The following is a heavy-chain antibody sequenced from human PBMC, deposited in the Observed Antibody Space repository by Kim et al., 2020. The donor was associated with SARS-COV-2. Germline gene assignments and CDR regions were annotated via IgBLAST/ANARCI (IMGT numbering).Heavy chain of an antibody. CDR2: IYHSGGT. CDR3: ARVTQMVTAAGEIHNWFDP. Sequence: SETLSLTCTVSSGSISSGGHYWSWIRQPPGKGLEWIGYIYHSGGTNHSPSLKSRVTISVDASENPFSLKLTSVTAADTAVYFCARVTQMVTAAGEIHNWFDPCGPGALVTVSS. D-gene: IGHD2-21*02. V-gene: IGHV4-61*08. J-gene: IGHJ5*02. CDR1: SGSISSGGHY.